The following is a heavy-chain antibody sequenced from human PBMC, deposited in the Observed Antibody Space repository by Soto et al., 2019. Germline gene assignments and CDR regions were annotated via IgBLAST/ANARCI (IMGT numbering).Heavy chain of an antibody. CDR3: ARDLTGGTIDY. J-gene: IGHJ4*02. D-gene: IGHD1-1*01. Sequence: QVQLQESGPGLVKPSQTLSLTCTVSGGSISSGGYYWSWIRQHPGKGLEWIGYIYYSGSTYYNPSIKSGVIISVDTSKNLFSLKLSSVTAADTAVYYCARDLTGGTIDYWGQGTLVTVSS. V-gene: IGHV4-31*03. CDR2: IYYSGST. CDR1: GGSISSGGYY.